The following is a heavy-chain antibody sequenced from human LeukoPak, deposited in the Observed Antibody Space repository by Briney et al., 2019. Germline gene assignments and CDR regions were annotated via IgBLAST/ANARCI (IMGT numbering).Heavy chain of an antibody. CDR1: GYSISSGYY. CDR2: IYHSGST. D-gene: IGHD6-19*01. Sequence: SETLSLTCTVSGYSISSGYYWGWIRQPPGKGLEWIGSIYHSGSTYYNPSLKSRVTMSVDTSKNQFSLKLSSVTAADTAVYYCARKGSGWGGAFDIWGQGTMVTVSS. J-gene: IGHJ3*02. CDR3: ARKGSGWGGAFDI. V-gene: IGHV4-38-2*02.